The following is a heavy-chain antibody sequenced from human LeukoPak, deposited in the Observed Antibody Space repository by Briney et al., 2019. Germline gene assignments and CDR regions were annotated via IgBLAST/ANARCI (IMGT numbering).Heavy chain of an antibody. J-gene: IGHJ5*02. CDR3: ARDIGTYSSSWTYWFDP. CDR1: GYTFTSYY. Sequence: APVKVSCKASGYTFTSYYMHWVRQAPGQGLEWMGIINPSGGSTSYAQKFQGRVTMTRDMSTSTVYMELSSLRSEDTAVYYCARDIGTYSSSWTYWFDPWGQGTLVTVSS. CDR2: INPSGGST. D-gene: IGHD6-13*01. V-gene: IGHV1-46*01.